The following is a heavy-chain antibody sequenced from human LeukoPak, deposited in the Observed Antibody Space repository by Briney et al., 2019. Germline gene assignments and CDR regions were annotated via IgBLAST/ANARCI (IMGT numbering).Heavy chain of an antibody. D-gene: IGHD6-19*01. CDR3: ARGRGFGGGSSGWYNNWFDP. CDR2: IYYSGST. Sequence: SETLSLTCTVSGGSISSYYWSWIRQPPGKGLEWIGYIYYSGSTNYNPSLKSRVTVSVDTSKNQFSLKLSSVTAADTAVYYCARGRGFGGGSSGWYNNWFDPWGQGTLVTVSS. V-gene: IGHV4-59*01. CDR1: GGSISSYY. J-gene: IGHJ5*02.